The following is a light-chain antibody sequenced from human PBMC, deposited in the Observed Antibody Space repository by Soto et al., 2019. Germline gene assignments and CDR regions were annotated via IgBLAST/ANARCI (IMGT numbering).Light chain of an antibody. CDR2: EVS. Sequence: QSVLTQPPSASGSPGQSVTISCTGTSSDVGGYNYVSWYQQHPGKAPKLMIYEVSKRPSGVPDRFSGSKSGNTASLTVSGLQAGDEADYYCGTWDSSLPAYVFGSGTKVTVL. V-gene: IGLV2-8*01. J-gene: IGLJ1*01. CDR1: SSDVGGYNY. CDR3: GTWDSSLPAYV.